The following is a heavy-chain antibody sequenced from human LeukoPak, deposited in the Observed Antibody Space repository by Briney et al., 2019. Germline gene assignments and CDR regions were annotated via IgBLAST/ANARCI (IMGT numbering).Heavy chain of an antibody. D-gene: IGHD3-22*01. CDR2: ISNNGGYT. CDR3: AKHRFESGGYHSTD. CDR1: GFTFSSSA. Sequence: QSGGSLRLSCAASGFTFSSSAMSWVRQAPGKGLEWVSAISNNGGYTYYADSVQGRFTISRDNSKSTLCLQMNSLRAEDTAVYYCAKHRFESGGYHSTDWGQGTLVTVSS. V-gene: IGHV3-23*01. J-gene: IGHJ4*02.